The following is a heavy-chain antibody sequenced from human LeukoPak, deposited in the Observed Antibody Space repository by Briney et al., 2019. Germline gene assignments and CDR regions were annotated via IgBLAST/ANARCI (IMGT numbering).Heavy chain of an antibody. Sequence: SETLSLTCSVSGASMRTYYWGWVRQTPGKGLEFIGYIPDTGSTNYNPSLKSRVTISVDTSKSLFSLRLTSATAADTAVYYCARDGDSGDFVGAFDVWGQGTLVTVSS. J-gene: IGHJ3*01. D-gene: IGHD4-17*01. CDR2: IPDTGST. V-gene: IGHV4-59*01. CDR1: GASMRTYY. CDR3: ARDGDSGDFVGAFDV.